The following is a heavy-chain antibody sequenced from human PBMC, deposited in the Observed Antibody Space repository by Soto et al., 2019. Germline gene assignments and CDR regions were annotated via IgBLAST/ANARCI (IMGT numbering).Heavy chain of an antibody. D-gene: IGHD1-26*01. CDR1: GFALTPYA. CDR3: ARDWDRGGGSYLWKFDL. V-gene: IGHV3-30-3*01. Sequence: QVQLVESGGGVVQPGRSLRLSCAASGFALTPYAMHWVRQAPGKGLEWVAIISYDGSYKSYGDSVKGRFTISRDNSEKSLYLQMDTLRSEDTAVYYCARDWDRGGGSYLWKFDLWGRGTLVTVSS. J-gene: IGHJ2*01. CDR2: ISYDGSYK.